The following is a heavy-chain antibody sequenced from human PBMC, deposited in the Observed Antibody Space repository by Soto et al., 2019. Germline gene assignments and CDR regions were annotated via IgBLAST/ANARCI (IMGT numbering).Heavy chain of an antibody. CDR3: ARTTAVPNTLRSRYFFDY. D-gene: IGHD2-2*01. V-gene: IGHV4-61*01. CDR1: GGSASNKTYY. CDR2: VYYSGTT. Sequence: SETMSLTCSVSGGSASNKTYYWSWIRQPPGKRLERIGYVYYSGTTNYNRSLKSRVTISVDLSKNQFSMRLSSVTPADTALYYCARTTAVPNTLRSRYFFDYWGQGTLVTVSS. J-gene: IGHJ4*02.